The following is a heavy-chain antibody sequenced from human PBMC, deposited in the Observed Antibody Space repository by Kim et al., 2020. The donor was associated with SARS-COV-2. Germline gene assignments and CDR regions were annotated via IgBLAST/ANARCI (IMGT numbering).Heavy chain of an antibody. V-gene: IGHV3-11*05. Sequence: GGSLRLSCAASGFTFSDYYMSWIRQAPGKGLEWVSYISSSSSYTNYADSVKGRFTISRDNAKNSLYLQMNSLRAEDTAVYYCARVLVVAATQSIDYWGQGTLVTVSS. CDR1: GFTFSDYY. CDR3: ARVLVVAATQSIDY. D-gene: IGHD2-15*01. CDR2: ISSSSSYT. J-gene: IGHJ4*02.